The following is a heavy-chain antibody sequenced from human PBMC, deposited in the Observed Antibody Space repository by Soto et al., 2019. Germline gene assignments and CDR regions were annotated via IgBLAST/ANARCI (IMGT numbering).Heavy chain of an antibody. D-gene: IGHD2-15*01. CDR2: INPSGGGT. CDR3: AREVVVAIDDSPFYGMDV. V-gene: IGHV1-46*01. Sequence: QVQLVQSGAEVKKPGAPIKVSCKASGYAFTSYHINWVRQAPGQGLEWMGIINPSGGGTTYAQKFRGRVTMTSDTSTSTVYMELSSLRSEDTAVYFCAREVVVAIDDSPFYGMDVWGQGTTVTVSS. CDR1: GYAFTSYH. J-gene: IGHJ6*02.